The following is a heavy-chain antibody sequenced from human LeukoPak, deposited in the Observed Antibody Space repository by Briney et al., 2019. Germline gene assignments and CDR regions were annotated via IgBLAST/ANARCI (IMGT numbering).Heavy chain of an antibody. J-gene: IGHJ5*02. D-gene: IGHD3-10*01. Sequence: SVKVSCKASGGTFSSYAISWVRQAPGQGLEWMGGIIPIFGTANYAQKFQGRVTITADESKSTAYMELSSLRSEDTAVYYCARDGSGSYYTWFDPWGQGTLVTVSS. CDR1: GGTFSSYA. CDR3: ARDGSGSYYTWFDP. V-gene: IGHV1-69*13. CDR2: IIPIFGTA.